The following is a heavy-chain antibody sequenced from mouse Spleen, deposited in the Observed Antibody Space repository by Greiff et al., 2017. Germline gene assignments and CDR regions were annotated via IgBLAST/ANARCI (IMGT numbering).Heavy chain of an antibody. Sequence: EVKVEESGPGLVKPSQSLSLTCSVTGYSITSGYYWNWIRQFPGNKLEWMGYISYDGSNNYNPSLKNRISITRDTSKNQFFLKLNSVTTEDTATYYCAREGLGRAWFAYWGQGTLVTVSA. J-gene: IGHJ3*01. CDR3: AREGLGRAWFAY. CDR1: GYSITSGYY. CDR2: ISYDGSN. V-gene: IGHV3-6*01. D-gene: IGHD4-1*01.